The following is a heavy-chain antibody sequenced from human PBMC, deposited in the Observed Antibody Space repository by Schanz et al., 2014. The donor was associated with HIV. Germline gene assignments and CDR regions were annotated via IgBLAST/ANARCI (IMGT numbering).Heavy chain of an antibody. CDR1: GYTFTAYY. V-gene: IGHV1-2*02. CDR2: INPNSGGT. D-gene: IGHD3-22*01. CDR3: ARAPPRDSSGYYPFDY. Sequence: QVQLVQSGAEVKKPGASVKVSCKASGYTFTAYYIHWVRQAPGQGLEWMGWINPNSGGTNSAQKFQGRVTMTRHTSMTTVYMDLSRVTSDDTALYFCARAPPRDSSGYYPFDYWGQGTLVTVSS. J-gene: IGHJ4*02.